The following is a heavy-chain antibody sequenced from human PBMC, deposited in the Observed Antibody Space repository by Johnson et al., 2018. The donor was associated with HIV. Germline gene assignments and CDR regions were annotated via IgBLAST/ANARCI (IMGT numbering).Heavy chain of an antibody. Sequence: VQLVESGGNLVQPGRSLRLSCVISGFISTTDFINWVRQPPGKGLQWVANIKGDGSERDYVGSVKGRFTIARDSAKNLLFLQMNSLRVEDTAVYYCAKDEIAAPLAFDIWGQGTMVTVSS. V-gene: IGHV3-7*01. CDR3: AKDEIAAPLAFDI. CDR1: GFISTTDF. J-gene: IGHJ3*02. D-gene: IGHD6-25*01. CDR2: IKGDGSER.